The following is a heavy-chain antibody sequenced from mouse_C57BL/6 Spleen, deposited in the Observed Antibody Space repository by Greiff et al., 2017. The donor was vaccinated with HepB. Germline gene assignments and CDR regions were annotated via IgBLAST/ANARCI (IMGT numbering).Heavy chain of an antibody. Sequence: EVKLVESGGGLVKPGGSLKLSCAASGFTFSDYGMHWVRQAPEKGLELVAYISSGSSTIYYADTVKGRFTISRDNAKNTLFLQLTSLRSEDTAMYYCARDDGSSRGYFDVWGTGTTVTVSS. J-gene: IGHJ1*03. CDR3: ARDDGSSRGYFDV. CDR1: GFTFSDYG. V-gene: IGHV5-17*01. D-gene: IGHD1-1*01. CDR2: ISSGSSTI.